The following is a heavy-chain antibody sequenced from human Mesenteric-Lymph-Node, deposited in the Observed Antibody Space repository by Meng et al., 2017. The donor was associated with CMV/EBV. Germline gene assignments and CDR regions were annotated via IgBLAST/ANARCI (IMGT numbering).Heavy chain of an antibody. D-gene: IGHD2-2*01. Sequence: GESLKISCAASGFTFSSYWMHWVRQPPGKGLVWVSRINGEGSSIYYADSVKGRFTISRDNAKNTLYLQMKSLRAEDTAVYYCARSKRDAPAAADDTFDIWGQGTMVTVSS. J-gene: IGHJ3*02. CDR3: ARSKRDAPAAADDTFDI. V-gene: IGHV3-74*01. CDR1: GFTFSSYW. CDR2: INGEGSSI.